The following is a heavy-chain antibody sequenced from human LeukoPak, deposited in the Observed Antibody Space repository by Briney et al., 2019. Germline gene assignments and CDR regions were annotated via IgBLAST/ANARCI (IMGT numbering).Heavy chain of an antibody. Sequence: PGGSLRLSFAASGFTFSSSAMSWVRRAPGKGLEWVSTISGSGDRTYYADSVKGRFPISRDNSKNTLFLHMNSLRAEDTAVYYCARMSVASGSSTYRPIDCWGQGALVTVSS. CDR2: ISGSGDRT. D-gene: IGHD6-6*01. V-gene: IGHV3-23*01. CDR3: ARMSVASGSSTYRPIDC. CDR1: GFTFSSSA. J-gene: IGHJ4*02.